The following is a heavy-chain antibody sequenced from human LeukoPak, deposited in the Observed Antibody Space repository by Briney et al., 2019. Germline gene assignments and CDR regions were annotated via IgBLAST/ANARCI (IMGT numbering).Heavy chain of an antibody. D-gene: IGHD4/OR15-4a*01. CDR2: ISSSGSTV. V-gene: IGHV3-48*03. CDR3: AREGLTHDAFDI. CDR1: GFTFSSYE. Sequence: GGSLRLSCAASGFTFSSYEMNWVRQAPGKGLEWVSYISSSGSTVYYADSVKGRFTISRDNAKNSLYLQMNSLRAEDTAVYYCAREGLTHDAFDIWGQGTMVTVSS. J-gene: IGHJ3*02.